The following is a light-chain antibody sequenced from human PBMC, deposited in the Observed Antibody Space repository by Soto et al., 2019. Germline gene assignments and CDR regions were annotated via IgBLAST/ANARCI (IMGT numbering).Light chain of an antibody. V-gene: IGLV2-8*01. CDR1: SSDVGGYKY. CDR3: SSSAGSHVL. CDR2: EVT. Sequence: QSVLTQPPSASGSPGQSVTISCTGTSSDVGGYKYVSWYQQHPGKAPKVMIYEVTKRPSGVPDRFSGSKSGNTASLTVSGLQAEDEADYYCSSSAGSHVLFGGGTQLTVL. J-gene: IGLJ2*01.